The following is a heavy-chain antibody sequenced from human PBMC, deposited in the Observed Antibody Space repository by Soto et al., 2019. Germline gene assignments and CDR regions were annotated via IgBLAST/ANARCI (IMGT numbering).Heavy chain of an antibody. J-gene: IGHJ5*02. D-gene: IGHD6-19*01. V-gene: IGHV4-31*03. CDR3: ARANSGWHEGLGIGP. Sequence: QVQLQESGPGPVKTSQTLSLTCTVSGGSITSGGSYWSWIRQRPGKGLEWIGYIYYSGSAFYNPSLKSRVTISVDTSKNQFSLKLSSVTAADTAVYYCARANSGWHEGLGIGPWGQGTLVTVSS. CDR2: IYYSGSA. CDR1: GGSITSGGSY.